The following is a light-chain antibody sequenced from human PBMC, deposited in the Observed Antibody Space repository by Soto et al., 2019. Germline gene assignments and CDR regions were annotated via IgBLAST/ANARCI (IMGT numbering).Light chain of an antibody. CDR3: SSYTSSSTVV. CDR2: DVS. J-gene: IGLJ2*01. CDR1: SSDAGGYNY. V-gene: IGLV2-14*01. Sequence: QAVVTQPASVSGSPGQSITISCTGTSSDAGGYNYVSWYQQHPGKAPKLMIYDVSNRPSGVSNRFSGSKSGNTASLTISGLQAEDEADYYCSSYTSSSTVVFGGGTKLTVL.